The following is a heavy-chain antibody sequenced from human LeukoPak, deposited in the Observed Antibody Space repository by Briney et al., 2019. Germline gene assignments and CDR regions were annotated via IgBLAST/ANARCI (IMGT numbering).Heavy chain of an antibody. CDR3: AAYYDSSGYPQPNFDY. V-gene: IGHV3-74*01. Sequence: GGSLRLSCAASGFTFSSYWMHWVRQAPGKGLVWVSRINSDGSSTSYADSVKGRFTISRDNAKNTLYLQMNSLRAEDTAVYCCAAYYDSSGYPQPNFDYWGQGTLVTVSS. CDR1: GFTFSSYW. D-gene: IGHD3-22*01. CDR2: INSDGSST. J-gene: IGHJ4*02.